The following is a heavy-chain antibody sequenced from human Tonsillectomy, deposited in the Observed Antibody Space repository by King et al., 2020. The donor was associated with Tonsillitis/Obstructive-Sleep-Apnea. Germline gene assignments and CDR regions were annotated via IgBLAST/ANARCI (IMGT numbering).Heavy chain of an antibody. J-gene: IGHJ4*02. D-gene: IGHD6-19*01. CDR3: VKDDEYSSGWNDLAC. V-gene: IGHV3-23*04. CDR2: ISGSGGST. CDR1: GFTFSSYA. Sequence: VQLVESGGDLVQPGGSLRLSCAASGFTFSSYAMSWVRQAPGKGLEWVSDISGSGGSTYYADSVKGRFTISRDNSKNTLYLQMNSLRAEDTAVYYCVKDDEYSSGWNDLACWGQGTLVTVSS.